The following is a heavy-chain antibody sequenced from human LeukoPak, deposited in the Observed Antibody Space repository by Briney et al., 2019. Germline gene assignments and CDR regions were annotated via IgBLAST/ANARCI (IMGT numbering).Heavy chain of an antibody. D-gene: IGHD6-6*01. J-gene: IGHJ5*02. CDR2: INHSGST. V-gene: IGHV4-34*01. CDR1: GGSFSGYY. CDR3: ARGREGQLVSSFWFDP. Sequence: SETLSLTCAVYGGSFSGYYWSWIRQPPGKGLEWIGEINHSGSTNYNPSLKSRVTISVDTSKNQFSLKLSSVTAADTAVYYCARGREGQLVSSFWFDPWGQGTLVTVSS.